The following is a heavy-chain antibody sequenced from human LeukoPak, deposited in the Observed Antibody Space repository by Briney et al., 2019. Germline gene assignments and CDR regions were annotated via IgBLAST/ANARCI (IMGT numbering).Heavy chain of an antibody. CDR3: ARLGQYCSGGSCYSNYFDY. J-gene: IGHJ4*02. CDR2: IYPGDSDT. V-gene: IGHV5-51*01. Sequence: GESLQISCKGSGYSFTSYWIGWVRQMPGKGLEWMGIIYPGDSDTRYSPSFQGQVTISADKSISTAYLQWSSLKASDTAMYYCARLGQYCSGGSCYSNYFDYWGQGTLVTVSS. CDR1: GYSFTSYW. D-gene: IGHD2-15*01.